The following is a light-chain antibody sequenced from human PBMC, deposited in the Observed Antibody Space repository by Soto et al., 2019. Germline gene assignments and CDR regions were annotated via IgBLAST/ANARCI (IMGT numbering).Light chain of an antibody. CDR1: QSISSW. Sequence: DIQMTQSPSTLSASVGDRVTITCRASQSISSWLAWYQQKPGKAPKLLIYDASSLESGVPSRFSGSGSGTEVTLTISSRQPDDFATYCCQQYNSYSFTFGPGTKVDIK. CDR2: DAS. CDR3: QQYNSYSFT. V-gene: IGKV1-5*01. J-gene: IGKJ3*01.